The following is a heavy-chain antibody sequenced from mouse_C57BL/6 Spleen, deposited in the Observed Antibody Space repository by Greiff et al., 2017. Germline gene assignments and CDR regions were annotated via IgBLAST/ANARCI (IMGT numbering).Heavy chain of an antibody. J-gene: IGHJ2*01. Sequence: QVQLQQPGAELVKPGASVKLSCKASGYTFTSYWMQWVKQRPGQGLEWIGEIDPSDSYTNYNQKFKGKATLTVDTSSSTAYMQLSSLTSEDSAVYYCARSTGANFDYWGQGTTLTGSS. CDR3: ARSTGANFDY. V-gene: IGHV1-50*01. D-gene: IGHD4-1*02. CDR1: GYTFTSYW. CDR2: IDPSDSYT.